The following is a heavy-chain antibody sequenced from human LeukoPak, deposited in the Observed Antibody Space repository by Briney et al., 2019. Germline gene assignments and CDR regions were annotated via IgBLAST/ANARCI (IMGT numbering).Heavy chain of an antibody. D-gene: IGHD6-19*01. Sequence: SETLSLTCPVSGGSISSYYWSWIRQPPGKGLEWIGYIYYSGSTNYNPSLKSRVTISVDTSKNQFSLKLSSVTAADTAVYYCAREVAVGSQSFDYWGQGTLVTVSS. CDR1: GGSISSYY. CDR3: AREVAVGSQSFDY. V-gene: IGHV4-59*01. CDR2: IYYSGST. J-gene: IGHJ4*02.